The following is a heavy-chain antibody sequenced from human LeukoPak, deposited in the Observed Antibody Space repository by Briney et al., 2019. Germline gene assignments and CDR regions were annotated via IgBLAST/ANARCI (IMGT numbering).Heavy chain of an antibody. CDR1: GFTFSNAW. J-gene: IGHJ4*02. Sequence: GGSLRLSCAASGFTFSNAWMSWVRQAPGKVLEWVGRIKSKTDGGTTDYAAPVKGRFTISRDDSKNTLYLQMNSLKTEDTAVYYCTTPLGPTVTTWVDYWGQGTLVTVSS. CDR3: TTPLGPTVTTWVDY. V-gene: IGHV3-15*01. D-gene: IGHD4-17*01. CDR2: IKSKTDGGTT.